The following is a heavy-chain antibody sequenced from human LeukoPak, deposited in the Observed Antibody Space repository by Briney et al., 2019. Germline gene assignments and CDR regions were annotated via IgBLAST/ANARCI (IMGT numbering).Heavy chain of an antibody. Sequence: ASVKVSCKASGYTFTSYGISWMRQAPGQGLEWMGWMSAYNGNTNYAQKLQGRVTITTDTSTSTAYMELRSLRSDDTSVYYCARVIGSPPYYYYYYMDVWGKGTTVTVSS. J-gene: IGHJ6*03. D-gene: IGHD3-10*01. V-gene: IGHV1-18*01. CDR1: GYTFTSYG. CDR2: MSAYNGNT. CDR3: ARVIGSPPYYYYYYMDV.